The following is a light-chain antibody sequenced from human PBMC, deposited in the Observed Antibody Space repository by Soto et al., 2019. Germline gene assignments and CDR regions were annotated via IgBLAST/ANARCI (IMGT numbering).Light chain of an antibody. CDR2: DAS. CDR3: QQRSNWPT. V-gene: IGKV3-11*01. J-gene: IGKJ4*01. Sequence: EIVLTQSPGTLSLSPGERATLSCRASASLSTNSLAWYQQKPGQAPRLLIYDASNRATGIPARFSGSGSGTDFTLTISSLEPEDFAVYYCQQRSNWPTFGGGTKVDIK. CDR1: ASLSTN.